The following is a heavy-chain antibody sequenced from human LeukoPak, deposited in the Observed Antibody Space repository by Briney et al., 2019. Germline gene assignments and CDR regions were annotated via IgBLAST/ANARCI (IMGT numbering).Heavy chain of an antibody. V-gene: IGHV1-2*04. CDR3: AREPYYDSSLGMDV. D-gene: IGHD3-22*01. CDR1: GYSFTDYY. CDR2: INPNSGGT. J-gene: IGHJ6*02. Sequence: GASVKVSCKASGYSFTDYYMHWVRQAPGQGLEWMGWINPNSGGTNYAQKFQGWVTMTRDTSISTAYMELSRLRSDDTAVYYCAREPYYDSSLGMDVWGQGTTVTVSS.